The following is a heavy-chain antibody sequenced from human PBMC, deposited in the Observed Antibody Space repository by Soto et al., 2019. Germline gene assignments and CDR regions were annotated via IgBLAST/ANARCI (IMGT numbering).Heavy chain of an antibody. Sequence: QVQLQESGPGLVKPSQTLSLTCGISGDSVSSNSAAWNWIRLSPSRGLEWLARTYYRSRWYNDSAVSVRSRITVNPDTSKNQFSLQLTSVTPEDTAVYYCAGTTSHQWYYMDVWGKGTTVTVSS. D-gene: IGHD1-7*01. V-gene: IGHV6-1*01. CDR2: TYYRSRWYN. J-gene: IGHJ6*03. CDR1: GDSVSSNSAA. CDR3: AGTTSHQWYYMDV.